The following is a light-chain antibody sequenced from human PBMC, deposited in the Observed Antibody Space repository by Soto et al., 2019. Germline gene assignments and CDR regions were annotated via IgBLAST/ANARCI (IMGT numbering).Light chain of an antibody. CDR2: SHN. J-gene: IGLJ3*02. Sequence: QSVLTQPPSASGTPGQRVTISCSGSTSNIGRNVVNWYQQLPGTAPKLLIYSHNQRPSGVPDRFSGSKSGTSASLAISGLQSEDEADYYCAAWDDGLSGPVFGGGTKLTV. V-gene: IGLV1-44*01. CDR3: AAWDDGLSGPV. CDR1: TSNIGRNV.